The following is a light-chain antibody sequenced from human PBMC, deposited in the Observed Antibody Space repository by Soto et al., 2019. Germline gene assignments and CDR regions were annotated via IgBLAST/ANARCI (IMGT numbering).Light chain of an antibody. J-gene: IGKJ1*01. CDR2: DAS. V-gene: IGKV1-5*01. CDR3: QQSNSFPWT. Sequence: EIQMTQSPFTLSTYIGDRVTITCRASQSISSWLAWYQQKPVKAPKLLIYDASSLESGVPSRFSGSGSGTEFTLTISSLQPEDFATYYCQQSNSFPWTFGQGTKVDIK. CDR1: QSISSW.